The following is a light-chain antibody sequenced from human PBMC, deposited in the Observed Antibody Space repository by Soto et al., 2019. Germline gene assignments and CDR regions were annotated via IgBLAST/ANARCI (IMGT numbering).Light chain of an antibody. Sequence: QSALTQPASVSGSPGQSITISCTGTSSDVGAYNYVSWYQHHPGKAPKLIIYDVTYRPAGVSNRFSASKSGNTASLTISGLQADDEADYYCSSYTSSNTEVFGTGTKVTVL. V-gene: IGLV2-14*03. CDR3: SSYTSSNTEV. CDR2: DVT. J-gene: IGLJ1*01. CDR1: SSDVGAYNY.